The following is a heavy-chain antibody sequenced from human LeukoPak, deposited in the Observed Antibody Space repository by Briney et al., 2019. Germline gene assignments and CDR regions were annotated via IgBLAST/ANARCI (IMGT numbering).Heavy chain of an antibody. D-gene: IGHD4-17*01. CDR1: GFTFGDYA. CDR3: AKDPNGDYVGAFDT. V-gene: IGHV3-23*01. J-gene: IGHJ3*02. Sequence: GGSLRLSCTASGFTFGDYAMSWVRQAPGKGLEWVSAIRGSGDHTHYAETVKGRFTISRDNSKNTVFLQMSSLRAEDAAVYYCAKDPNGDYVGAFDTWGPGTMVTVPS. CDR2: IRGSGDHT.